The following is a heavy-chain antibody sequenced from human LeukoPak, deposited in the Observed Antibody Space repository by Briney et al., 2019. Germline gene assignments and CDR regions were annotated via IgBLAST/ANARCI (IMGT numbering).Heavy chain of an antibody. CDR3: WCRGYESGFDY. Sequence: SETLSLTCAVSGGSISRSNWWSWVRQPPGKGLEWIGEIHHSGSTNYNSSLKSRVTISVDTSKNQFSLKLTSVTAADTAVYYCWCRGYESGFDYWGQGTLVTVSS. J-gene: IGHJ4*02. CDR1: GGSISRSNW. CDR2: IHHSGST. D-gene: IGHD5-12*01. V-gene: IGHV4-4*02.